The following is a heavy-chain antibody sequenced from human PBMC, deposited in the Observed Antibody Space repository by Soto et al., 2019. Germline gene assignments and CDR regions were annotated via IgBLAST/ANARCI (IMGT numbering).Heavy chain of an antibody. CDR1: GYTFTGYY. Sequence: ASVKVSCKASGYTFTGYYMHWVRQAPGQGLEWMGWINPNSGGTNYAQKFQGRVTMTRDTSISTAYMELSRLRSDDTAVYYCARWFPHSSGGYYGRDGWGQGTTVTVP. CDR2: INPNSGGT. J-gene: IGHJ6*02. V-gene: IGHV1-2*02. D-gene: IGHD6-19*01. CDR3: ARWFPHSSGGYYGRDG.